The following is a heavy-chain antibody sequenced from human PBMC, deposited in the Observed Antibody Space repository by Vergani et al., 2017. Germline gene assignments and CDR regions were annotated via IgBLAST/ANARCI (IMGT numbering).Heavy chain of an antibody. CDR1: GATFRSNT. D-gene: IGHD1-14*01. CDR2: IIPVLGKT. Sequence: QVQLVQSGAEVKKPGSSVKVSCKASGATFRSNTISWVRQVPGQGLEWMGRIIPVLGKTKYAQDFQGRLTITADTSTSTAYMELTSLRSQDTAVYYCARGDLTPKYGAHAFDIWGQGTMVTVSS. CDR3: ARGDLTPKYGAHAFDI. J-gene: IGHJ3*02. V-gene: IGHV1-69*08.